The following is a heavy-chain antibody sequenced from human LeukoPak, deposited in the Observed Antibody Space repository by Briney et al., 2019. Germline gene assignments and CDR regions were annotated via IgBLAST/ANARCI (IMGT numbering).Heavy chain of an antibody. J-gene: IGHJ4*02. CDR2: IYYSGST. CDR1: GGSISSSSYY. Sequence: SETLSLTCTVSGGSISSSSYYWGWIRQPPGKGLEWIGSIYYSGSTYYNPSLKSRVTISVDTSKNQFSLKLSSVTAADTAVYYCARLRYCSGGSCRFDYWGQGTLVTVSS. V-gene: IGHV4-39*01. D-gene: IGHD2-15*01. CDR3: ARLRYCSGGSCRFDY.